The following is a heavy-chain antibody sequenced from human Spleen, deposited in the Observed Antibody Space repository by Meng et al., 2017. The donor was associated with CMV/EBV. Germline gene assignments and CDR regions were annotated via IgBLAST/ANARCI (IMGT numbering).Heavy chain of an antibody. V-gene: IGHV3-48*03. J-gene: IGHJ6*02. CDR1: GFSFSNYE. D-gene: IGHD1-1*01. CDR2: ISSSGTSI. CDR3: ARDGTNSYYYGLDV. Sequence: GESLKISCAASGFSFSNYEMTWVRQAPGKGLEWVSYISSSGTSIYYGNSVKGRFTISRDNAKNSLYLQMNSLRAEDTAVYYCARDGTNSYYYGLDVWGQGTTVT.